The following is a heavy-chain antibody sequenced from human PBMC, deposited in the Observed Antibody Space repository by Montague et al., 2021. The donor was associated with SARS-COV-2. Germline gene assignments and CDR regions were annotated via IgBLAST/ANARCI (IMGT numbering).Heavy chain of an antibody. Sequence: SLRLSCAASGFTFSFYWMSWVRQAPGKGLEWVANIKQDGSEKYYVGSVKGRFTISRDNAKNSLYLQMNSLRAEDTAVYYCARVPSSSWYFEYWGQGTLVTVSS. CDR1: GFTFSFYW. CDR2: IKQDGSEK. D-gene: IGHD6-13*01. V-gene: IGHV3-7*01. J-gene: IGHJ4*02. CDR3: ARVPSSSWYFEY.